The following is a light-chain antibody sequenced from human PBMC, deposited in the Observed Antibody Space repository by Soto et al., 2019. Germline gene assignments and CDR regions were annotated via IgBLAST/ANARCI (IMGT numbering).Light chain of an antibody. Sequence: QAVVTQPPSVSGAPGQRVTISCAGSSSNIGAPYGVHWYQQLPGTAPKLLIYANDNRPSGVPDRFSGSKSGTSASLAITGLQAEDEADYYCQSYDSGLSGSIFGGGTKVTVL. CDR2: AND. J-gene: IGLJ2*01. CDR3: QSYDSGLSGSI. CDR1: SSNIGAPYG. V-gene: IGLV1-40*01.